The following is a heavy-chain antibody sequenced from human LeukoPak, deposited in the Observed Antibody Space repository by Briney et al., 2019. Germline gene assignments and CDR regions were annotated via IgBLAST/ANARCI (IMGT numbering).Heavy chain of an antibody. Sequence: SGPTLVKPTQTLTLTCTFSGFSLSTSGVGVDWIRQPPGNGRKWLAVIFWDDDDRYIPSLKSRLTITKDTSKNQVVLTMTNMDPVDTATYYCAHRPGWRDYFDYWGQGTLVIVSS. J-gene: IGHJ4*02. CDR2: IFWDDDD. V-gene: IGHV2-5*02. D-gene: IGHD3-3*01. CDR3: AHRPGWRDYFDY. CDR1: GFSLSTSGVG.